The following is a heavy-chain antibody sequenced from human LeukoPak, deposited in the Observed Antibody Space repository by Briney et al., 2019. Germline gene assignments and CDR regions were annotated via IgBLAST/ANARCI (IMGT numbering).Heavy chain of an antibody. J-gene: IGHJ4*02. CDR1: GGSISSSNW. Sequence: SETLSLTCAVSGGSISSSNWWSWVRQSPGKGLEWIGEIYNSGTTNYNPSLKSRVTISVDKSKNQFSLRLSSVTAADTAVYHCTREHGWYYFDYWGQGTLVTVSS. CDR2: IYNSGTT. V-gene: IGHV4-4*02. D-gene: IGHD6-19*01. CDR3: TREHGWYYFDY.